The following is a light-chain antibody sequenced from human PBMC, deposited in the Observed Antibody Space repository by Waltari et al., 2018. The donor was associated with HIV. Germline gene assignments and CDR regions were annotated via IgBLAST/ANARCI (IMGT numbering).Light chain of an antibody. CDR1: KSNIGNTL. V-gene: IGLV1-47*01. Sequence: QPKMTQAPSASKTPGQRITMSCSGSKSNIGNTLIYWYQQIPGAAPRLVMARNDRRPAGVPDRFSGTKSGTSAFLAITDLRLDDEATYVCASWDDNLRHWVFGGGTKLTVL. CDR2: RND. J-gene: IGLJ3*02. CDR3: ASWDDNLRHWV.